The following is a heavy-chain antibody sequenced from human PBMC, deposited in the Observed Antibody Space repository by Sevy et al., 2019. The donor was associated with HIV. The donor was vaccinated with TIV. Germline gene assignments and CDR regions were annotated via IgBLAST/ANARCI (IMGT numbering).Heavy chain of an antibody. CDR3: ASVLEKKLVIIPSLAFDM. CDR2: VKQDGSEQ. D-gene: IGHD3-3*01. V-gene: IGHV3-7*01. Sequence: GGSLRLSCTASGFTFNRYWMSWVRQTPGKELEWVANVKQDGSEQYYVNSLKGRFTISRDNAKNSLYLQMNSLRAEDTAVYYCASVLEKKLVIIPSLAFDMWGQGTLVTVSS. J-gene: IGHJ3*02. CDR1: GFTFNRYW.